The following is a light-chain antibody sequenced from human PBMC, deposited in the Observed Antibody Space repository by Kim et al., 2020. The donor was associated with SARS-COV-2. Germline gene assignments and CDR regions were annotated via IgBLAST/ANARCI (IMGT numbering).Light chain of an antibody. J-gene: IGKJ2*01. CDR1: QSVSSY. V-gene: IGKV3-11*01. CDR2: DAS. CDR3: QQRSNWPPYT. Sequence: PGERATLSCRASQSVSSYLAWYQQKPGQAPRLLIYDASNRATGIPARFSGSGSGTDFTLTISSLEPEHFAVYYCQQRSNWPPYTFGQGTKLEI.